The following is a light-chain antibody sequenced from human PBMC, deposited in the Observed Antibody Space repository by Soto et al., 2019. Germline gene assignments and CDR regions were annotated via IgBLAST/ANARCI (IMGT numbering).Light chain of an antibody. CDR3: QQYNTYST. CDR1: QSVSTN. J-gene: IGKJ5*01. Sequence: EIVMTQPPATLSVSPGERATLSCRASQSVSTNLAWYQQKPGQAPRLLIYGASTRATGIPARFSDSGSETEFTLTISSLQPDDFATYYCQQYNTYSTFGQGTRLEIK. CDR2: GAS. V-gene: IGKV3-15*01.